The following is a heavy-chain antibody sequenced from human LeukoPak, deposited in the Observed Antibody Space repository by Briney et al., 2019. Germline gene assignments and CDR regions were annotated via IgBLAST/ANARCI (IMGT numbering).Heavy chain of an antibody. V-gene: IGHV4-59*01. CDR2: IYYSGST. D-gene: IGHD1-26*01. CDR3: AREPTY. J-gene: IGHJ4*02. CDR1: GSSISSYY. Sequence: PSETLSLTCTVSGSSISSYYWSWIRQPPGKGLEWIGYIYYSGSTYYNPSLKSRVTISIDTSKNQFSLELTSVTAADTAVYHCAREPTYWGQGTLVTVSS.